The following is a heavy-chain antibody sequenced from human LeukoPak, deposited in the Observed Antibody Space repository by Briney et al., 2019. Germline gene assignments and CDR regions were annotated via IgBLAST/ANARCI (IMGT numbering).Heavy chain of an antibody. Sequence: PSETLSLTCAVYGGSFSGYYWSWIRQPPGKGLEWIGEINHSGSTNYNPSLKSRVTISVDTSKNQFSLKLSSETAADTAVYYCASRSPGYYFDYWGQGTLVTVSS. D-gene: IGHD7-27*01. CDR3: ASRSPGYYFDY. J-gene: IGHJ4*02. V-gene: IGHV4-34*01. CDR1: GGSFSGYY. CDR2: INHSGST.